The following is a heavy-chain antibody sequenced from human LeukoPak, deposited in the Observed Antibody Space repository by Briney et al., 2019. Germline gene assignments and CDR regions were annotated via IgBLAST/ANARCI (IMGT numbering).Heavy chain of an antibody. CDR3: ARVNNWNYALDP. V-gene: IGHV3-7*01. CDR2: IKQDGSEK. CDR1: GFTFSSCW. D-gene: IGHD1-7*01. J-gene: IGHJ5*02. Sequence: GGSLRLSCTASGFTFSSCWMSWVRQAPGKGLEWVANIKQDGSEKYYVDSVKGRFTISRDNAKNSLYLQMNSLRAEDTAVYYCARVNNWNYALDPWGQGTLVTVSS.